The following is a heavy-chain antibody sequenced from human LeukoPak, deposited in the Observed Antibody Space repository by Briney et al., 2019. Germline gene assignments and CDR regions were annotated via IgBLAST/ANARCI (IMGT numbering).Heavy chain of an antibody. CDR1: GFTFSSYA. V-gene: IGHV3-30*01. CDR2: ISYDGSNK. CDR3: ACSGFQTSYYFDY. Sequence: GGSLRLSCAASGFTFSSYAMHWVRQAPGKGLEWVAVISYDGSNKYYADSVKGRFTISRDNSKNTLYLQMNSLGAEDTAVYYCACSGFQTSYYFDYWGQGTPVTVSS. J-gene: IGHJ4*02. D-gene: IGHD6-19*01.